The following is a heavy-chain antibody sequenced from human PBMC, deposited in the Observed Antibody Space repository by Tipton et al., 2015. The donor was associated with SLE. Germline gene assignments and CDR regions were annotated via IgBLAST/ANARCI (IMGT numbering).Heavy chain of an antibody. V-gene: IGHV3-30*02. J-gene: IGHJ4*02. CDR2: IRYDGSNK. D-gene: IGHD2-2*01. CDR1: GFSFSDYG. CDR3: AKDLLVGAAMVY. Sequence: GSLRLSCETSGFSFSDYGMHWVRQAPGKGLEWVACIRYDGSNKYGDSVKGRFTISRDNSKNRVYLQMNSLRADDTAVYYCAKDLLVGAAMVYWGQGTLVTVSP.